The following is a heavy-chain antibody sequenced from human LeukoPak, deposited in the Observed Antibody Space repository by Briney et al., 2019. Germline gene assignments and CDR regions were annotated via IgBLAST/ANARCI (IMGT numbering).Heavy chain of an antibody. D-gene: IGHD6-13*01. Sequence: SETLSLTCAVYGGSFSGYYWSWIRQPPGKGLEWIGEINHSGSTNYNPSLKSRVTISVDTSKNQFSLKLSSVTAADTAVYYCARVKYRSSWYRDYYYYYMDVWGKGTTVTVSS. CDR2: INHSGST. J-gene: IGHJ6*03. CDR3: ARVKYRSSWYRDYYYYYMDV. V-gene: IGHV4-34*01. CDR1: GGSFSGYY.